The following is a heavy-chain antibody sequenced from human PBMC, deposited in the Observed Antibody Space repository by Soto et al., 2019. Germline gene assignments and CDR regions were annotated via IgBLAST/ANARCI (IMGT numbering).Heavy chain of an antibody. J-gene: IGHJ6*02. V-gene: IGHV3-33*01. D-gene: IGHD2-8*01. CDR2: IWYDGSNK. Sequence: GGSLRLSCAASGFTFSSYGMHWVRQAPGKGLEWVAVIWYDGSNKYYADSVKGRFTISRDNSKNTLYLQMNSLRAEDTAVYYCARDKLPDDIVLMVYEHTSGFYYYYYGMDVWGQGTTVTVSS. CDR1: GFTFSSYG. CDR3: ARDKLPDDIVLMVYEHTSGFYYYYYGMDV.